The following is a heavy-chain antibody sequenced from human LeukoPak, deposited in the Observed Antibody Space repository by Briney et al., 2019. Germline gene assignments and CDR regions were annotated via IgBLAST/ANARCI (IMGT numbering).Heavy chain of an antibody. CDR1: GGSISSSNW. CDR3: ARVGWELRRAFDI. V-gene: IGHV4-4*02. CDR2: IYHSGST. Sequence: SGTLSLTCAVSGGSISSSNWWSWVRQPPGKGLEWIGEIYHSGSTNYNPSLKSRVTISVDTSKNQFSLKLSSVTAADTAVYYCARVGWELRRAFDIWGQGTMVTVSS. J-gene: IGHJ3*02. D-gene: IGHD1-26*01.